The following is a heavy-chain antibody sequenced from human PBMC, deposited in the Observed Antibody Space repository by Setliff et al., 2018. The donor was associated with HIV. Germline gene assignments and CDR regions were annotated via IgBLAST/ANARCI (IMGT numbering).Heavy chain of an antibody. CDR3: ARARTDYDDRRRRSHYYIDV. J-gene: IGHJ6*03. D-gene: IGHD3-22*01. CDR1: GYTFSNYD. Sequence: ASVKVSCKPSGYTFSNYDINWVRQAAGQGLEWMGWMNPDSRNTGYAQRFEGRVTLTWDTSISTAYLELNHLKSDDTAVYYCARARTDYDDRRRRSHYYIDVWARGATVTVSS. V-gene: IGHV1-8*02. CDR2: MNPDSRNT.